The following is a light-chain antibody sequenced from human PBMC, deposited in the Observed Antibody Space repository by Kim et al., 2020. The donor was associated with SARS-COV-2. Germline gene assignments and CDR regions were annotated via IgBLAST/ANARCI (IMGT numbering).Light chain of an antibody. CDR2: AAS. Sequence: ASVGDRVTITCRTSQNINSHFNWYHQKPGRAPKLLIYAASTLQGGVPSMFSGSGSETDFTLTISSLQPEDFATYFCQQTYISPFTFGPGTKVDIK. V-gene: IGKV1-39*01. CDR1: QNINSH. J-gene: IGKJ3*01. CDR3: QQTYISPFT.